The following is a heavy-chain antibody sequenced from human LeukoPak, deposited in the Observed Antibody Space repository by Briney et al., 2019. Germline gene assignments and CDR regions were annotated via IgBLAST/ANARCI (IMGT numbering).Heavy chain of an antibody. CDR3: ARVRIQLYSYYYRDV. CDR1: GFGFSGYW. Sequence: GGSLRLSCAASGFGFSGYWMSWVRQAPGKGLEWVANIHPDGGEKYYVDSVKGRFTISRDNAKNSLYLQMNSLRAEDTAVYYCARVRIQLYSYYYRDVWGRGTAVTVSS. D-gene: IGHD5-18*01. J-gene: IGHJ6*03. V-gene: IGHV3-7*01. CDR2: IHPDGGEK.